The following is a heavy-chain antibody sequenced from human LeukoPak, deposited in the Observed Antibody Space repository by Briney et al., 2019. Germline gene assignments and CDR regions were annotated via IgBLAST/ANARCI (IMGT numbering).Heavy chain of an antibody. V-gene: IGHV3-21*01. J-gene: IGHJ5*02. CDR2: ISSSSSYI. CDR1: GFTLSSYS. Sequence: PGGSLRLSCAASGFTLSSYSMNWVRQAPGNGLEWVSCISSSSSYIYYADSVKGRFTISRDNAKKSLYLQMNSLRVEDTAVYYCARGSSNIAARNNWFDPWGQGTLVTVSS. D-gene: IGHD6-6*01. CDR3: ARGSSNIAARNNWFDP.